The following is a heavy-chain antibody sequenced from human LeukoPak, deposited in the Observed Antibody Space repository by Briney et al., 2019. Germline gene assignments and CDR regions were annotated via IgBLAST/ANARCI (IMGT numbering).Heavy chain of an antibody. CDR2: IYYSGST. D-gene: IGHD4-17*01. Sequence: SETLSLTCTVSGGSVSSGSYYRSWIRQPPGKGLEWIGYIYYSGSTNYNPSLKSRVTISVDTSKNQFSLKLSSVTAADTAVYYCARDQHGDYEGGFDYWGQGTLVTVSS. CDR3: ARDQHGDYEGGFDY. V-gene: IGHV4-61*01. J-gene: IGHJ4*02. CDR1: GGSVSSGSYY.